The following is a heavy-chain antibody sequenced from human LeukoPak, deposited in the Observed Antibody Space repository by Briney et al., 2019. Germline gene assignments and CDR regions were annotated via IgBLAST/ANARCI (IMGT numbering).Heavy chain of an antibody. CDR1: GGSFSGNY. Sequence: PSETLSLTCAVYGGSFSGNYWSWIRQPPGKGLEWIGEINHSGSTNYNPSLKSRVTISVDTSKNQFSLKLSSVTAADTAVYYCARGPTGTYWHFDLWGRGTLVTVSS. CDR2: INHSGST. J-gene: IGHJ2*01. V-gene: IGHV4-34*01. D-gene: IGHD1-1*01. CDR3: ARGPTGTYWHFDL.